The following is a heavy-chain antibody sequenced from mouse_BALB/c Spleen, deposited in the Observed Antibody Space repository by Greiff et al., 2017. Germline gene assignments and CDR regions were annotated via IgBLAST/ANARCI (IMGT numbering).Heavy chain of an antibody. Sequence: VQLQQSGAELVRPGTSVKVSCKASGYAFTNYLIEWVKQRPGQGLEWIGVINPGSGGTNYNEKFKGKATLTADKSSSTAYMQLSSLTSDDSAVYYCARGGKITTAYYFDYWGQGTTLTVSS. V-gene: IGHV1-54*03. D-gene: IGHD1-2*01. CDR1: GYAFTNYL. J-gene: IGHJ2*01. CDR2: INPGSGGT. CDR3: ARGGKITTAYYFDY.